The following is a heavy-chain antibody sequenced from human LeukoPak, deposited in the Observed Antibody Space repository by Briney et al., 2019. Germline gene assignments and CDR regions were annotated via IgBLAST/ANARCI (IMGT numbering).Heavy chain of an antibody. J-gene: IGHJ4*02. CDR2: ISGSGGTT. CDR3: ARGYISRFDY. CDR1: GFTFSNYA. Sequence: GGSLRLSCAASGFTFSNYAMSWVRQAPGKGLEWVSGISGSGGTTYYADSVKGRFTISRDNSKNTLYLRLNSLRAEDTAIYYCARGYISRFDYWGQGTLVTVSS. V-gene: IGHV3-23*01. D-gene: IGHD6-13*01.